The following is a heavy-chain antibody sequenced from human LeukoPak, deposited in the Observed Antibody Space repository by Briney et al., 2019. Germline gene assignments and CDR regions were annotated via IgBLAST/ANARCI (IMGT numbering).Heavy chain of an antibody. J-gene: IGHJ6*02. CDR3: AREKGDHYYGSGSHQHYYGMDV. V-gene: IGHV1-18*01. D-gene: IGHD3-10*01. CDR2: ISAYNGNT. Sequence: ASVKVSCKASGYTFTSYGISWVRQAPGQGLEWMGWISAYNGNTNYAQKLQGRVTMTTDTSTSTAYMELRSLRSDDTAVYYCAREKGDHYYGSGSHQHYYGMDVWGQGTTVTVSS. CDR1: GYTFTSYG.